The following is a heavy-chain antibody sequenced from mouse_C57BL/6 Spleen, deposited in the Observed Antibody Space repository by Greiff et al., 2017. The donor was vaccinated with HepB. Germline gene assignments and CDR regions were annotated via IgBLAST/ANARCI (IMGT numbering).Heavy chain of an antibody. V-gene: IGHV10-1*01. CDR3: VRHQDGYGAWFAY. CDR1: GFSFNTYA. J-gene: IGHJ3*01. CDR2: IRSKSNNYAT. D-gene: IGHD2-2*01. Sequence: EVQLVESGGGLVQPKGSLKLSCAASGFSFNTYAMNWVRQAPGKGLEWVARIRSKSNNYATYYADSVKDRFTISRDDSESMLYLQMNNLKTEDTAMYYCVRHQDGYGAWFAYWGQGTLVTVSA.